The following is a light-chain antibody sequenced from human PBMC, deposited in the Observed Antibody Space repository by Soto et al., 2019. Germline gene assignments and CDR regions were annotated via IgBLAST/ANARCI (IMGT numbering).Light chain of an antibody. CDR3: CSYAGSYTWV. CDR2: DVS. V-gene: IGLV2-11*01. Sequence: ALTQPRSVSGSPGQSVTISCTGTSSDVGGYNFVSWYQHHPGKAPKLMIYDVSKRPSGVPDRFSGSKSGNTASLTISGLQAEDEADYYCCSYAGSYTWVFGTGTKLTVL. CDR1: SSDVGGYNF. J-gene: IGLJ1*01.